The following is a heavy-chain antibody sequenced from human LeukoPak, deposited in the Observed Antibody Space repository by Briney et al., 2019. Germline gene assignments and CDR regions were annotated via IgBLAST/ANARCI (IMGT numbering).Heavy chain of an antibody. CDR2: IYYSGST. CDR3: ARHLTAPYYYDSSGYYTGAFDI. CDR1: GGSISSYY. V-gene: IGHV4-59*08. D-gene: IGHD3-22*01. J-gene: IGHJ3*02. Sequence: SETLSLTCTVSGGSISSYYWSWIRQPPGKGLEWIGYIYYSGSTNYNPSLKSRVTISVDTSKNQFSVKLSSVTAADTAVYYCARHLTAPYYYDSSGYYTGAFDIWGQGTMVTVSS.